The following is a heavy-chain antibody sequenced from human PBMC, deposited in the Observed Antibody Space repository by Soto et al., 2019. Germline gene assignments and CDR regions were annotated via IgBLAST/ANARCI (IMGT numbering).Heavy chain of an antibody. CDR2: IIPILGIA. CDR1: GGTFSSYT. CDR3: ARDSVVGATDAFDI. V-gene: IGHV1-69*04. J-gene: IGHJ3*02. D-gene: IGHD1-26*01. Sequence: SVKVSCKASGGTFSSYTISWVRQAPGQGLEWMGRIIPILGIANYAQKFQGRVTITADKSTSTAYMELSSLRSEDTAVYYCARDSVVGATDAFDIWGQGTMVTVSS.